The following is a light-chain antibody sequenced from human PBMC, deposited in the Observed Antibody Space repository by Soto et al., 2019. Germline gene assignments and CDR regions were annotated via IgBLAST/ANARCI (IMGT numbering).Light chain of an antibody. Sequence: IVLTQSPGTLSLSPGERVTLSCRASQSVTTRLAWYQHKPGQAPRLLMSGASSRASGVPARFSGSGSGTDFTLTISSLEPEDFAVYYCQQRSNWPPITFGQGTRLEIK. CDR3: QQRSNWPPIT. CDR1: QSVTTR. J-gene: IGKJ5*01. CDR2: GAS. V-gene: IGKV3-11*01.